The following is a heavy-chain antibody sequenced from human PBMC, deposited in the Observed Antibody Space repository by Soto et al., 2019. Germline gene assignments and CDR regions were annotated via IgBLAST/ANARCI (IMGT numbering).Heavy chain of an antibody. V-gene: IGHV1-18*01. J-gene: IGHJ6*02. CDR3: ARDCRYYDFWSGYYLGTSRDYYYGMDV. CDR1: GYTFTSYG. Sequence: QVQLVQSGAEVKKPGASVKVSCKASGYTFTSYGISWVRQAPGQGLEWMGWISAYNGNTNYAQKRQGRVTMTTDTSTSTAYMELRSLRSDDTAVYYCARDCRYYDFWSGYYLGTSRDYYYGMDVWGQGTTVTVSS. D-gene: IGHD3-3*01. CDR2: ISAYNGNT.